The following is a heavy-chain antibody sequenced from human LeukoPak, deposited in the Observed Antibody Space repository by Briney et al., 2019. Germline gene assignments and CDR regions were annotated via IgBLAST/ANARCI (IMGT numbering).Heavy chain of an antibody. D-gene: IGHD3-22*01. CDR2: INPSGGST. CDR3: ARTPNYYDSSGYIDY. V-gene: IGHV1-46*01. J-gene: IGHJ4*02. CDR1: GYTFTSYY. Sequence: GASVKVSCKASGYTFTSYYMHWVRQAPGQGLEWMGIINPSGGSTSYAQKFQGRVTMTRDTSTSTVYMELSSLRSEDTAVYYCARTPNYYDSSGYIDYWGQGTLVTVSS.